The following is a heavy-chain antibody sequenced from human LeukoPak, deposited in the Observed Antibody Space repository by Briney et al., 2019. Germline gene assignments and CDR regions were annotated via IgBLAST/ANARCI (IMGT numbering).Heavy chain of an antibody. V-gene: IGHV3-30*02. Sequence: PGGSLRLSCAASGFTFSSYGMHWVRQAPGKGLEWVAFIRYDGSNIYYADSVKGRFTISRDNSKNTLYLQMNSLRAEDTAVYYCAKDFEYFDWLCDFDYWGQGTLVTVSS. CDR1: GFTFSSYG. D-gene: IGHD3-9*01. CDR3: AKDFEYFDWLCDFDY. J-gene: IGHJ4*02. CDR2: IRYDGSNI.